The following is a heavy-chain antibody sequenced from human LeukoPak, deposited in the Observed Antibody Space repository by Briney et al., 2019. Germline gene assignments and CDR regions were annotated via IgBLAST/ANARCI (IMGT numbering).Heavy chain of an antibody. CDR1: GFTFSSYG. V-gene: IGHV3-30*18. D-gene: IGHD2-2*01. CDR2: ISCDGCNK. Sequence: PGGSLRLSCAASGFTFSSYGMHWVRQAPGKGLEWVAVISCDGCNKYYADSVKGRFTISRDNSKNTLYLQMNSLRAEDTAVYYCAKDSQDIVVVPAARDAPNWFDPWGQGTLVTVSS. J-gene: IGHJ5*02. CDR3: AKDSQDIVVVPAARDAPNWFDP.